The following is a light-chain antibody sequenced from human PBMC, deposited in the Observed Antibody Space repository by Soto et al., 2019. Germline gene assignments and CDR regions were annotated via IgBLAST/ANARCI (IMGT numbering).Light chain of an antibody. CDR1: QSVSRGY. CDR3: QQYSSSPSIT. CDR2: GAS. V-gene: IGKV3-20*01. J-gene: IGKJ5*01. Sequence: VLTQSPGTLSLSPGERATLSCRASQSVSRGYLAWYQQKHGQAPRLLIYGASTRATGGPDRCSGSGSGTDVTLTISRLEPEDFAVYYCQQYSSSPSITFGQGTRLEIK.